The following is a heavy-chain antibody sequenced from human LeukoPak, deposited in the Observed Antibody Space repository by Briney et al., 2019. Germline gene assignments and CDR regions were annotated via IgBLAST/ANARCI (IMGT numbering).Heavy chain of an antibody. V-gene: IGHV4-34*01. CDR3: ARAPRIVGATGFESHIHYFDY. Sequence: SETLSLTCAVYGGSFSGYYWSWIRQPPGKGLEWIGEINHSGSTNYNPSLKSRVTISVDTSKNQFSLKLSSVTAADTAVYYCARAPRIVGATGFESHIHYFDYWGQGTLVTVSS. CDR1: GGSFSGYY. J-gene: IGHJ4*02. D-gene: IGHD1-26*01. CDR2: INHSGST.